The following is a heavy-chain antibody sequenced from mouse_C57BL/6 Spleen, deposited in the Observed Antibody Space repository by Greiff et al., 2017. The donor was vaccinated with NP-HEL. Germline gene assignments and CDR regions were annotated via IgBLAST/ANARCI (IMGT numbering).Heavy chain of an antibody. Sequence: EVQLQQSGPELVKPGASVKISCKASVYTFTDYYMNWVKQSHGKSLEWIGDINPNNGGTSYNQKFKGKATLTVDKSSSTAYMELRSLTSEDSAVYYCARTAQATWGFAYWGQGTLVTVSA. V-gene: IGHV1-26*01. CDR2: INPNNGGT. D-gene: IGHD3-2*02. CDR3: ARTAQATWGFAY. CDR1: VYTFTDYY. J-gene: IGHJ3*01.